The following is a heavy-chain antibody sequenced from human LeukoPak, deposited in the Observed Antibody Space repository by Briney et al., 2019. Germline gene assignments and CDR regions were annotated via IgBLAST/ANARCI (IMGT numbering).Heavy chain of an antibody. CDR3: AKDRLAVAGWFDP. CDR1: GFTFSDYY. Sequence: GGSLRLSCAASGFTFSDYYMSWIRQAPGKGLEWVSYISSSGSTIYYADSVKGRFTISRDNAKNSLYLQMNSLRAEDTAVYYCAKDRLAVAGWFDPWGQGTLVTVSS. CDR2: ISSSGSTI. V-gene: IGHV3-11*04. J-gene: IGHJ5*02. D-gene: IGHD6-19*01.